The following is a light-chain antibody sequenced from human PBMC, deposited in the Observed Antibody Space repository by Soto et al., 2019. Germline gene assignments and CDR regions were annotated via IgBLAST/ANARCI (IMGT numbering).Light chain of an antibody. CDR1: QSVSSNF. CDR3: RQYVYLLGFA. J-gene: IGKJ4*01. Sequence: EIVLTQSPGTLSLSPGERATLSCRASQSVSSNFLAWYQEKPGQAPRLLIYGASSRATGIPDRFSGSGSGTDFTRSGIRLEPGDFGVYYCRQYVYLLGFAFGGGTKVGIK. V-gene: IGKV3-20*01. CDR2: GAS.